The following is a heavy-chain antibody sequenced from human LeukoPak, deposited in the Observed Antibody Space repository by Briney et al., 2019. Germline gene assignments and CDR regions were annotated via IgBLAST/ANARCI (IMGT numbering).Heavy chain of an antibody. Sequence: GGSLRLSCAASGFTFSSYWMHWVRQAPGKGLEWVANIKQDGSEKYYVDSVKGRFSISRDNARNSLHLQMNSLRAEDTAVYYCARDCGILRIDCGDSLDIWGQGTMVTVSS. D-gene: IGHD2-21*01. CDR1: GFTFSSYW. CDR2: IKQDGSEK. V-gene: IGHV3-7*03. CDR3: ARDCGILRIDCGDSLDI. J-gene: IGHJ3*02.